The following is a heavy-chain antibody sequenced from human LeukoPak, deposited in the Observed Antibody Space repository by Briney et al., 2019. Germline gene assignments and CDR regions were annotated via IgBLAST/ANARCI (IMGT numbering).Heavy chain of an antibody. V-gene: IGHV3-48*01. D-gene: IGHD3-10*01. CDR2: ISSSSSTI. J-gene: IGHJ4*02. CDR3: ARVPLKYYYGSGSEYYFDY. Sequence: GGSLRLSCAASGFTFSSYAMSWVRQAPGKGLEWVSYISSSSSTIYYADSVKGRFTISRDNAKNSLYLQMNSLTAEDTAVYYCARVPLKYYYGSGSEYYFDYWGQGTLVTVSS. CDR1: GFTFSSYA.